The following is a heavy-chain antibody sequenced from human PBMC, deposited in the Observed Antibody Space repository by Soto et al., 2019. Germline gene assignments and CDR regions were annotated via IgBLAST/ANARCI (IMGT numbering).Heavy chain of an antibody. J-gene: IGHJ5*02. CDR2: IYPGDSDT. CDR3: ARRVKSELDPNWFDP. CDR1: GYSFTSYW. D-gene: IGHD1-1*01. V-gene: IGHV5-51*01. Sequence: GESLKISCKGSGYSFTSYWIGWVRQMPGKGLEWMGIIYPGDSDTRNSPSFQGQVTISADKSMSTAYLQWSSLKASDTAMYYCARRVKSELDPNWFDPWGQGTLVTVSS.